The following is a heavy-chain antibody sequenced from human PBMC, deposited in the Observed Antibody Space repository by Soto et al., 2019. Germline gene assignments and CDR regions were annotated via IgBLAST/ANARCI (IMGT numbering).Heavy chain of an antibody. CDR1: GFTFSSYA. J-gene: IGHJ6*02. CDR3: AREGFGPSYYYYGMDV. CDR2: ISYDGSNK. Sequence: QVQLVESGGGVVQPGRSLRLSCAASGFTFSSYAMHWVRQAPGKGLEWVAVISYDGSNKYYADSVKGRFTISRDNSKNTLYLQMNSLRAEDTAVYYCAREGFGPSYYYYGMDVWCQGTTVTVSS. V-gene: IGHV3-30-3*01. D-gene: IGHD3-16*01.